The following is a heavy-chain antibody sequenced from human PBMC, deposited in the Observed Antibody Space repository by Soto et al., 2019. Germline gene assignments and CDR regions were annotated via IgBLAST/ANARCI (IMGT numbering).Heavy chain of an antibody. CDR3: ARDVSIVWFDP. CDR2: ISSSSGYI. CDR1: GFTFSSFS. V-gene: IGHV3-21*01. D-gene: IGHD3-22*01. J-gene: IGHJ5*02. Sequence: EVQLVESGGGLVNPGGSLRLSCAASGFTFSSFSMNWVRQAPGKGLEWVSSISSSSGYISYADSVRGRFTISRDNAKNSLYLQMSSLRAEDSAVYYCARDVSIVWFDPWGQGTLVTVSS.